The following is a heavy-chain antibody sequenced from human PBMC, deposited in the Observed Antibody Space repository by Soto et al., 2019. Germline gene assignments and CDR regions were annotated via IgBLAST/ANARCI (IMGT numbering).Heavy chain of an antibody. D-gene: IGHD3-3*01. V-gene: IGHV3-66*01. CDR3: ARDGGVRVNYDFWSGYYTGSYFDY. J-gene: IGHJ4*02. Sequence: GESLKISCAASGFTVSSNYMSWVRQAPGKGLEWVSVIYSGGSTYYADSVKGRFTISRDNSKNTLYLQMNSLRAEDTAVYYCARDGGVRVNYDFWSGYYTGSYFDYWGQGTLVTVSS. CDR1: GFTVSSNY. CDR2: IYSGGST.